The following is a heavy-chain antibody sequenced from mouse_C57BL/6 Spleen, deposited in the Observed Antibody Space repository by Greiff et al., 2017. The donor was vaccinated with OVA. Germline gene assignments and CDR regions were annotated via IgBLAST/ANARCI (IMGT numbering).Heavy chain of an antibody. V-gene: IGHV1-42*01. CDR3: ARDDYDPLDY. Sequence: EVQLQQSGPELVKPGASVKISCKASGYSFAGYYMNWVKQSPEKSLEWIGEINPSTGGTTYNQKFKAKATLTVDKSSSTAYMQLKSLTSEDSAVYYCARDDYDPLDYWGQGTTLTVSS. CDR2: INPSTGGT. CDR1: GYSFAGYY. J-gene: IGHJ2*01. D-gene: IGHD2-4*01.